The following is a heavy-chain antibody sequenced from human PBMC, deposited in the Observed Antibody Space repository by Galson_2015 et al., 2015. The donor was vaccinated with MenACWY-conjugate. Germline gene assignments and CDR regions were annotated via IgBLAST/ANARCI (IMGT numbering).Heavy chain of an antibody. Sequence: SLRLSCAASGFTFSGSAMHWVRQASGKGLEWVGRIRSKANSYATAYAASVKGRFTISRDDSKNTAYLQMNSLRAEDTAVYYCARDRDSLSGYEHGSFDYWGQGTLVTVSS. CDR3: ARDRDSLSGYEHGSFDY. D-gene: IGHD5-12*01. V-gene: IGHV3-73*01. J-gene: IGHJ4*02. CDR2: IRSKANSYAT. CDR1: GFTFSGSA.